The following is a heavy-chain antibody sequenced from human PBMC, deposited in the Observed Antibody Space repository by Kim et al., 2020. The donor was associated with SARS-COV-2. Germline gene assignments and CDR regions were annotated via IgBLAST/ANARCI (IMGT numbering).Heavy chain of an antibody. V-gene: IGHV1-18*04. Sequence: ASVKVSCKASGYTFTSYGISWVRQAPGQGLEWMGWISAYNGNTNYAQKLQGRVTMTTDTSTSTAYMELRSLRSDDTAVYYCARVPGYDILTGYDDYWGQGTLVTVSS. CDR2: ISAYNGNT. D-gene: IGHD3-9*01. J-gene: IGHJ4*02. CDR1: GYTFTSYG. CDR3: ARVPGYDILTGYDDY.